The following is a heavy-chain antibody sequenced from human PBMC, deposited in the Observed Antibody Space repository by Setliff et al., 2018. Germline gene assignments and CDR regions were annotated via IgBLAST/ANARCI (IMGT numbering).Heavy chain of an antibody. CDR2: VYCGDSDT. CDR1: EYTFSDYW. V-gene: IGHV5-51*01. Sequence: PGESLKISCKASEYTFSDYWIGWVRQMPGKGLEWMGVVYCGDSDTRYSPSFQGQVTMSADRSIRSAYLQWSSLKASDTAMYYCARLGYSDGFDIWGQGTMVTGSS. J-gene: IGHJ3*02. CDR3: ARLGYSDGFDI. D-gene: IGHD5-18*01.